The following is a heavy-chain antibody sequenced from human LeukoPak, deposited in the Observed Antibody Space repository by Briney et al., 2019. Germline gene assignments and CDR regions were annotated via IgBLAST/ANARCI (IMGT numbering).Heavy chain of an antibody. CDR2: IYHSGST. J-gene: IGHJ4*02. CDR1: GGSISSSNW. V-gene: IGHV4-4*02. D-gene: IGHD2-15*01. CDR3: AGSTCSGGSCYSGDYFDY. Sequence: PGGTLSLTCAVSGGSISSSNWWSWVRQPPGKGLEWIGEIYHSGSTNYNPSLKSRVTISVDKSKNQFSLKLSSVTAADTAVYYCAGSTCSGGSCYSGDYFDYWGQGTLVTVSS.